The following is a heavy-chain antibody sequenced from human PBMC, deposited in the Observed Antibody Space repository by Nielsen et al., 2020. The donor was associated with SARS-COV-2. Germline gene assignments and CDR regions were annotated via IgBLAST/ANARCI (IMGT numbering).Heavy chain of an antibody. D-gene: IGHD2-2*01. CDR2: ISGNNGNV. V-gene: IGHV1-18*04. Sequence: ASVKVSCKASGYTFTNYGISWVRQAPGQGLEWMGRISGNNGNVKYAQNLQDRVTMTADASTSTVYMDLRRLRSDDTAVYYCARVGSGVVPGPLGIGMWYSYYYMDVWGKGTTVTVSS. CDR3: ARVGSGVVPGPLGIGMWYSYYYMDV. CDR1: GYTFTNYG. J-gene: IGHJ6*03.